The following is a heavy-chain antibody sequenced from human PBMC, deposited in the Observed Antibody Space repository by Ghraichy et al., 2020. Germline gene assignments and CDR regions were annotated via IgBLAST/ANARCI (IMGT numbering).Heavy chain of an antibody. CDR1: GFTFSTSW. CDR3: VRDYFYSMDV. V-gene: IGHV3-74*01. Sequence: LSLTCAASGFTFSTSWIHWVRQGPGQGLVWVSLINSDGSSTNYADSVKGRFTISRDNAKNTVYLQMNSLRAKDTAVYYCVRDYFYSMDVWGQGTTVIVSS. J-gene: IGHJ6*02. CDR2: INSDGSST. D-gene: IGHD3-10*01.